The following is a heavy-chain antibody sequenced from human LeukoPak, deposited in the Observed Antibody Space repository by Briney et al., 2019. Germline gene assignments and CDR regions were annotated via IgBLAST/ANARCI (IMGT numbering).Heavy chain of an antibody. CDR1: GGSVSSGSYY. CDR3: ARAYYYDSSGLYYFDY. Sequence: PSETLSLTCTVSGGSVSSGSYYWSWIRQPPGKGLEWIGYIYYSGSTNYNPSLKSRVTISVDTSKNQFSLKLSSVTAADTAVYYCARAYYYDSSGLYYFDYWGQGTLVTVSS. V-gene: IGHV4-61*01. D-gene: IGHD3-22*01. J-gene: IGHJ4*02. CDR2: IYYSGST.